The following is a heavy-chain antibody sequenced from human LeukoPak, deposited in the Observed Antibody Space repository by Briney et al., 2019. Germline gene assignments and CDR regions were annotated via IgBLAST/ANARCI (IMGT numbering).Heavy chain of an antibody. J-gene: IGHJ6*03. CDR1: GDSISYFY. Sequence: SETLSLTCSVSGDSISYFYWSWIRQPPGKGLEWIGSLYYSGSTYYNPSLKSRVTISVDTSKNQFSLKVNSVTAADTATYYCARIPWGYSYYMDVWGKGTTVTISS. D-gene: IGHD1-26*01. CDR2: LYYSGST. V-gene: IGHV4-39*07. CDR3: ARIPWGYSYYMDV.